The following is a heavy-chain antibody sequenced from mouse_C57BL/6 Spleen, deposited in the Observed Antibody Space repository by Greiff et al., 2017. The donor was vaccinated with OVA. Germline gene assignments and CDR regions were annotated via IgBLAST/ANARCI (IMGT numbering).Heavy chain of an antibody. CDR1: GYTFTSYW. J-gene: IGHJ3*01. CDR2: IYPGSGST. V-gene: IGHV1-55*01. CDR3: ARGYYGSSPAWFAY. Sequence: VQLQQSGAELVKPGASVKMSCKASGYTFTSYWITWVKQRPGQGLEWIGDIYPGSGSTNYNEKFKSKATLTVDTSSSTAYMQLSSLTSEDSAVDYCARGYYGSSPAWFAYWGQGTLVTVSA. D-gene: IGHD1-1*01.